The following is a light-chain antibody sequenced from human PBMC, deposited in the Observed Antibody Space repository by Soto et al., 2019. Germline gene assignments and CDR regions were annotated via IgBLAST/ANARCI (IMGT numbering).Light chain of an antibody. CDR3: QQYGSSLRT. CDR2: GAS. J-gene: IGKJ1*01. V-gene: IGKV3-20*01. CDR1: QSVSSSY. Sequence: ELVLTQSPGTLSLSPGERDTLYCRASQSVSSSYLAWYQQKPGQAPRLLIYGASSRATGIPDRFSGSGSGTDFTFTICRLEPEDFAVYYCQQYGSSLRTFGQGTKVDIK.